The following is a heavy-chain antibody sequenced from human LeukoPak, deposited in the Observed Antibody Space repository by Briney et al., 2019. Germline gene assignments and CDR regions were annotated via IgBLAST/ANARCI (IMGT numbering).Heavy chain of an antibody. CDR1: GFSISGYD. CDR2: IGIADDT. CDR3: ARPPWLRSVRGFYYYMGV. V-gene: IGHV3-13*01. Sequence: PGGSLRLSCAASGFSISGYDMHWVRQATGKGLEWVSAIGIADDTYYPGSVKGRFTISREDAKNSIYLQIHNVGVEDTVAYYCARPPWLRSVRGFYYYMGVWGKGTTVTVSS. J-gene: IGHJ6*03. D-gene: IGHD5-12*01.